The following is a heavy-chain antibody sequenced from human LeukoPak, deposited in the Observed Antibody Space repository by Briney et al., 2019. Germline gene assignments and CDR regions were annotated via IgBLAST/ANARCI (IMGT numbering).Heavy chain of an antibody. D-gene: IGHD1-1*01. J-gene: IGHJ4*02. CDR1: GYSISSDYY. Sequence: SETLSLTCTVSGYSISSDYYWGWIRQTPGKGLWWIGSVYHSGTTYHNPSLKSRVTMSVDTSKNQFSLTLTSVTAADTALYYCTRELAGTTVEDWGQGTLVTVSS. CDR3: TRELAGTTVED. CDR2: VYHSGTT. V-gene: IGHV4-38-2*02.